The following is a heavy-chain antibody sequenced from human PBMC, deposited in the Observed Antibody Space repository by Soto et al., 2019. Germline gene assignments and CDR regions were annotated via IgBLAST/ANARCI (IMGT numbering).Heavy chain of an antibody. CDR2: IYPGDSDT. D-gene: IGHD1-7*01. V-gene: IGHV5-51*01. J-gene: IGHJ4*02. CDR3: ARGSELELMTDSDY. CDR1: GYSFTSYW. Sequence: GESLKISCKGSGYSFTSYWIGWVRQMPGKGLEWIGIIYPGDSDTRYSPSFQGQSTVSADQPISTASLQRSSLKAPVTAMYYCARGSELELMTDSDYWAQGTLVTVS.